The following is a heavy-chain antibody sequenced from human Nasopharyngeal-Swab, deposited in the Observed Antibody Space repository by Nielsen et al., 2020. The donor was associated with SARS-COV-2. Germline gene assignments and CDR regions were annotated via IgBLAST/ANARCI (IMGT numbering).Heavy chain of an antibody. J-gene: IGHJ2*01. CDR2: ISSTGSTI. D-gene: IGHD4-17*01. CDR1: GFTFSAYD. CDR3: ARDGNLRTARYFDL. V-gene: IGHV3-48*03. Sequence: GESLKISCAASGFTFSAYDMNWVRQAPGKGLEWVSYISSTGSTINYADSVKGRVTISRDNAKNSLYLQMNSLRAEDTAVYYCARDGNLRTARYFDLWGRGSLVTVSS.